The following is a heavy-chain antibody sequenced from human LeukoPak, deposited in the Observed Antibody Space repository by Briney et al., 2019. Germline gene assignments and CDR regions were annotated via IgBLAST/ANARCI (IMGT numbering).Heavy chain of an antibody. CDR3: ARVVSSSPLYYYGMDV. J-gene: IGHJ6*04. CDR2: IYWDDDK. D-gene: IGHD6-13*01. CDR1: GFSLSTSGVG. V-gene: IGHV2-5*02. Sequence: ESGPTRVKPTQTLTLTCTFSGFSLSTSGVGVGWIRQPPGKALEWLALIYWDDDKRYSPSLKSRLTITKDTSKNQVVLTMTNMDPVDTATYYCARVVSSSPLYYYGMDVWGKGTTVTVSS.